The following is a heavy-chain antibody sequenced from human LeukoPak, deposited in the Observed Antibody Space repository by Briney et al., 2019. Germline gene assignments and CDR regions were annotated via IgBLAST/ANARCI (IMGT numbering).Heavy chain of an antibody. D-gene: IGHD3-16*01. CDR3: AADGGRYVYELDH. CDR2: FDPEDGEP. J-gene: IGHJ4*02. Sequence: GASVKSSCKVPEYTLTALSMHWVRQCPGKGLEWMGGFDPEDGEPIKAQQFQGRATITEATSTATAYRELGSLRPEDTAVNYCAADGGRYVYELDHWGQGTLVTVSS. V-gene: IGHV1-24*01. CDR1: EYTLTALS.